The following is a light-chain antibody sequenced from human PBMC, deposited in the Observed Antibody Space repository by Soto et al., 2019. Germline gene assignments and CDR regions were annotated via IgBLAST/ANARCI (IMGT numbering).Light chain of an antibody. CDR1: QSISSW. CDR3: QQYNTYPWT. CDR2: DAS. Sequence: DIPMTQSPSTLPASVGDRVTITCRASQSISSWLAWYQQKPGKAPKLLIYDASSLESGVPSRFSGSGSGTEFTLTISSLQPDDFATYYCQQYNTYPWTFGQGTKMEIK. J-gene: IGKJ1*01. V-gene: IGKV1-5*01.